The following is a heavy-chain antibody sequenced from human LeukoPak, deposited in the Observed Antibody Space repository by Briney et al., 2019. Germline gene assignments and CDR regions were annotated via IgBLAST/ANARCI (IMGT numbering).Heavy chain of an antibody. CDR2: ISSSSSTI. V-gene: IGHV3-48*01. CDR3: ASKGGSSSGWYFGY. D-gene: IGHD6-19*01. CDR1: AFTFSTYS. J-gene: IGHJ4*02. Sequence: GGSLRLSCAASAFTFSTYSMNWVRQAPGKGLEWVSYISSSSSTIYYADSVKGRFTISRDNAKNSLYLQMSSLRAEDTAVYYRASKGGSSSGWYFGYWGQGTLVTVSS.